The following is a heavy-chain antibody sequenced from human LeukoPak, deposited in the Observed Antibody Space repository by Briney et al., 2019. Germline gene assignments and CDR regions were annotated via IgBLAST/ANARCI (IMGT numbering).Heavy chain of an antibody. CDR2: IYYSGST. D-gene: IGHD3-10*01. V-gene: IGHV4-59*01. Sequence: SETLSLTCTVSGGSISSYYWSWIRQPPGKGLEWIGYIYYSGSTNYNPSLKGRVTISVDTSKNQFSLKLSSVTAADTAVYYCARLNTGGSGSYELDYWGQGTLVTVSS. J-gene: IGHJ4*02. CDR1: GGSISSYY. CDR3: ARLNTGGSGSYELDY.